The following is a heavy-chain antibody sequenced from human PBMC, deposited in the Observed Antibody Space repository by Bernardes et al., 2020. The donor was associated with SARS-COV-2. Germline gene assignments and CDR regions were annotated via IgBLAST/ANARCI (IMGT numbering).Heavy chain of an antibody. CDR3: TTGAEIYYDSSGFSYYFDF. V-gene: IGHV3-23*01. J-gene: IGHJ4*02. D-gene: IGHD3-22*01. CDR1: GFTFSSSV. CDR2: ISAGGGSP. Sequence: VCALIISCAASGFTFSSSVLSWVRQAPGQGLEWVSAISAGGGSPFYANSVKGRFTISGDDSKNTMYLQMNSLKTEDTAVYYCTTGAEIYYDSSGFSYYFDFWGQGTLVTVSS.